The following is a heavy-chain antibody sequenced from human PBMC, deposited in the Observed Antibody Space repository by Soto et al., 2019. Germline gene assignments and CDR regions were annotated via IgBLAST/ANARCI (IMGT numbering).Heavy chain of an antibody. J-gene: IGHJ6*01. CDR2: IYHSGST. CDR1: GYSISSGYY. V-gene: IGHV4-38-2*01. Sequence: SETLSLTCAVSGYSISSGYYWGWIRQPPGKGLEWIGSIYHSGSTYYNASIKSRVTISVDTSKNQSSLKMTSVPDADTAVYYCASGIDFYYAMDVWGQGNTVTVS. CDR3: ASGIDFYYAMDV.